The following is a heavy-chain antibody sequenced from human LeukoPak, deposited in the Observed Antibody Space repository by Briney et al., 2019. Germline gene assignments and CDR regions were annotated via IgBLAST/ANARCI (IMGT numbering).Heavy chain of an antibody. V-gene: IGHV3-48*04. CDR3: AKDLAAAGNLGDY. CDR1: GFTFSSYS. Sequence: GGSLRLSCAASGFTFSSYSMNWVRQAPGKGLEWVSYISSSSSTIYYADSVKGRFTISRDNAKNSLYLQMNSLRAEDTALYYCAKDLAAAGNLGDYWGQGTLVTVSS. D-gene: IGHD6-13*01. J-gene: IGHJ4*02. CDR2: ISSSSSTI.